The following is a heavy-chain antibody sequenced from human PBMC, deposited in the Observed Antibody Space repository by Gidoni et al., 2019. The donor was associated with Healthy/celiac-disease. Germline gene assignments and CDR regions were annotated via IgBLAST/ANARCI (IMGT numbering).Heavy chain of an antibody. J-gene: IGHJ6*04. Sequence: EVQLVESGGVVVQPGGSLRLSCAASGFTFDDYAMHWVRQAPGKGLEWVSLISWDGGSTYYADSVKCRFTISRDNSKNSLYLQMNSLRAEDTTLYYCAKDYDFWSGYSYGMDVWGKGTTVTVSS. CDR1: GFTFDDYA. CDR3: AKDYDFWSGYSYGMDV. CDR2: ISWDGGST. D-gene: IGHD3-3*01. V-gene: IGHV3-43D*03.